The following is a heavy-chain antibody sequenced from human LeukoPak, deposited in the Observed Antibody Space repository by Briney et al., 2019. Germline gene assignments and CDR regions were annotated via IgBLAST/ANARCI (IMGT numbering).Heavy chain of an antibody. CDR1: GFTFGDYA. CDR3: AKEGWISGSSSFDY. D-gene: IGHD2-2*01. Sequence: GGSLRLSCAASGFTFGDYAMHWARQAPGKGLEWVSGISWNSGSIGYADSVKGRFTISRDNAKNSLYLQMNSLRAEDTALYYCAKEGWISGSSSFDYWGQGTLVTVSS. V-gene: IGHV3-9*01. J-gene: IGHJ4*02. CDR2: ISWNSGSI.